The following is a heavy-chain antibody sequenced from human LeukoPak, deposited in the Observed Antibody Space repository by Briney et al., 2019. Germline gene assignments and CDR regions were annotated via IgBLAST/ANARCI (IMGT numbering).Heavy chain of an antibody. CDR2: ITSSSTYT. CDR3: ARDGYGDEPPDY. J-gene: IGHJ4*02. CDR1: GFTFSSYW. Sequence: GGSLRLSCAASGFTFSSYWMSWVRQTPGKGLEWVSSITSSSTYTFYADSVKGRFTISRDNAKNSLYLQMNSLRAEDTAVYYCARDGYGDEPPDYWGQGTLVTVSS. V-gene: IGHV3-21*01. D-gene: IGHD4-17*01.